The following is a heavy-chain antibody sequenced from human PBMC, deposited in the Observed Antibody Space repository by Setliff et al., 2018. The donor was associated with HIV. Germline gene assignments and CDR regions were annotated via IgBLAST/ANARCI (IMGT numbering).Heavy chain of an antibody. J-gene: IGHJ4*02. CDR1: GFTFSSYW. D-gene: IGHD3-22*01. CDR2: IKQDGSEK. Sequence: LRLSCAASGFTFSSYWMNWVRQAPGKGLEWVANIKQDGSEKYYVDSVKGRFTISRDNAKNSLYLQMNSLRAEDTAVYYCARASYYYDSSGYYFGYWGQGTLVTVSS. V-gene: IGHV3-7*01. CDR3: ARASYYYDSSGYYFGY.